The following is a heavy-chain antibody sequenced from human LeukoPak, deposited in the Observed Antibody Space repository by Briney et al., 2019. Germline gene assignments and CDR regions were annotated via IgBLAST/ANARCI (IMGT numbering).Heavy chain of an antibody. CDR1: GGSIGRYY. D-gene: IGHD4-11*01. CDR3: ARGPERTTWYFDL. Sequence: SETLSLTCTVSGGSIGRYYWSWIRQPPGKGLEWIGYIYDSGSPIYNPSLKSRVTISVDTSMNQFSLHLSSVTAADTAVYFCARGPERTTWYFDLWGRGTPVTVSS. J-gene: IGHJ2*01. CDR2: IYDSGSP. V-gene: IGHV4-59*01.